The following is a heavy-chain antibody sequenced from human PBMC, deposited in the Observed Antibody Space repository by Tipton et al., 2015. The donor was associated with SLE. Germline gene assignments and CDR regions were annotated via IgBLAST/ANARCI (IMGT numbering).Heavy chain of an antibody. V-gene: IGHV4-34*01. CDR3: ARAGVSSSPRYFVH. Sequence: TLSLTCAVYGGSFSGYYWSWIRQPPGKGLEWIGEINHSGSTNYNPSLKSRVTISADTSKNQFSLKLSSVTAAGTAVYYCARAGVSSSPRYFVHWAQGTLVTVSS. D-gene: IGHD6-6*01. J-gene: IGHJ4*02. CDR1: GGSFSGYY. CDR2: INHSGST.